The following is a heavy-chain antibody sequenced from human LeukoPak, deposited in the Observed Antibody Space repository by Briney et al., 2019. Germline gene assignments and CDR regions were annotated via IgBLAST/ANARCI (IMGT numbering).Heavy chain of an antibody. D-gene: IGHD6-13*01. Sequence: PGRALRLSCAASGFTFSSYAMHWVRQAPGKGLEYVSAVTSNGGNTYYANSVKGRFTISRDNSKNTLYLQMGSLRPEDMAVYYCARVGSSRYDYWGQGTLVTVSS. J-gene: IGHJ4*02. CDR3: ARVGSSRYDY. CDR2: VTSNGGNT. CDR1: GFTFSSYA. V-gene: IGHV3-64*01.